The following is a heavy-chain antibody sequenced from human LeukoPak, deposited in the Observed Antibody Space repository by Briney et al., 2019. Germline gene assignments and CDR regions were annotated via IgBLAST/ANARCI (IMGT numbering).Heavy chain of an antibody. J-gene: IGHJ4*02. CDR3: AKIDALIAAAGTADY. Sequence: PGGSLRLSCAASGFTFSSYAMSWVRQAPGKGLEWVSAISGSGGSTYYADSVKGRFTISRDNSMNTLYLQMNSLRAEDTAVYYCAKIDALIAAAGTADYWGQGTLVTVSS. CDR1: GFTFSSYA. CDR2: ISGSGGST. D-gene: IGHD6-13*01. V-gene: IGHV3-23*01.